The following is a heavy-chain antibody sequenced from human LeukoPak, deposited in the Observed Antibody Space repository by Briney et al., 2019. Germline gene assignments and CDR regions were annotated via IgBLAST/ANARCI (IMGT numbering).Heavy chain of an antibody. CDR1: GFTVSSNY. D-gene: IGHD3-9*01. V-gene: IGHV3-66*01. J-gene: IGHJ6*02. CDR3: ARAPMLYFDWLSERYGMDV. CDR2: IYSGGST. Sequence: GGSLRLSCAASGFTVSSNYMSWVRQAPGKGLEWVSVIYSGGSTYYADSVKGRFTISRDNPKNTLYLQMNSLRAEDTAVYYCARAPMLYFDWLSERYGMDVWGQGTTVTVSS.